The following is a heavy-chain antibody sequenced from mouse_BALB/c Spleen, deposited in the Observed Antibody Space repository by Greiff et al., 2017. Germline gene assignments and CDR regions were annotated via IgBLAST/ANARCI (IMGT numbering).Heavy chain of an antibody. J-gene: IGHJ2*01. CDR2: ISSGSSTI. V-gene: IGHV5-17*02. CDR3: ARVGGAGFFDY. CDR1: GFTFSSFG. Sequence: EVKLMESGGGLVQPGGSRKLSCAASGFTFSSFGMHWVRQAPEKGLEWVAYISSGSSTIYYADTVKGRFTISRDNPKNTLFLQMTSLRSEDTAMYYCARVGGAGFFDYWGQGTTLTVSS.